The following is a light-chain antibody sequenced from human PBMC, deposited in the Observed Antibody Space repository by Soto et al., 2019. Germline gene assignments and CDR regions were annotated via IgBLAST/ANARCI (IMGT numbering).Light chain of an antibody. CDR1: QSVLYSSNNKNH. CDR3: QQYLTAPQT. J-gene: IGKJ2*01. V-gene: IGKV4-1*01. CDR2: WAS. Sequence: DIVMTQSPDSLAVSLGERATINCKSSQSVLYSSNNKNHLAWYQQKAGQPPKLLIYWASTRESGVPDRFSGSGSGTDFTLTISSLQADDVALYYCQQYLTAPQTFGQGTNLEIK.